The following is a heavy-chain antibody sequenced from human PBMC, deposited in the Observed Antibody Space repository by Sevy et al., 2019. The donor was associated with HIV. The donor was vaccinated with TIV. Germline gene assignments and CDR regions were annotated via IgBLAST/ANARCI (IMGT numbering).Heavy chain of an antibody. J-gene: IGHJ6*02. CDR2: LIGGGSRT. CDR3: AKRRVQSGLSGGGANYGMDV. CDR1: GFPFSNFA. D-gene: IGHD2-8*02. V-gene: IGHV3-23*01. Sequence: GESLKISCAASGFPFSNFAMSWVRQAPGKGLEWVSTLIGGGSRTYYADSVTGRFIISRDNSRNTLFLQMNSRRAGDTAIYYCAKRRVQSGLSGGGANYGMDVCGRGTTVTVSS.